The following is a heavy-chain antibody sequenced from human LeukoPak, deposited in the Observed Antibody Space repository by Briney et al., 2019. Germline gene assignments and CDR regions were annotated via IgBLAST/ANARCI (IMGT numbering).Heavy chain of an antibody. CDR2: INPNSGGT. J-gene: IGHJ6*02. Sequence: ASVKVSCKASGYTFTGYYMHWVRQAPGQGLEWMGWINPNSGGTNYAQKFQGRVTMTRDTSISTAYMELSRLRSDDTAVYYCARARRDGYKRAGYYYYGMDVWGQGTTVTVSS. CDR3: ARARRDGYKRAGYYYYGMDV. D-gene: IGHD5-24*01. V-gene: IGHV1-2*02. CDR1: GYTFTGYY.